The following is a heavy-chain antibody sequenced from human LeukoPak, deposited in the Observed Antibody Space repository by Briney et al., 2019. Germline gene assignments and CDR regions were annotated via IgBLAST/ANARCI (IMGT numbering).Heavy chain of an antibody. V-gene: IGHV3-23*01. Sequence: GGSLRLSCAASRFTFSSYAMSWVRQAPGKGLEWVPAISGSGGSTYYADSVKGRFTISRDNSKNTLYLQMNSLRAEDTAVYYCAPHTGYSSGWHKVAEYFQHWGQGTLVTVSS. CDR2: ISGSGGST. CDR1: RFTFSSYA. CDR3: APHTGYSSGWHKVAEYFQH. J-gene: IGHJ1*01. D-gene: IGHD6-19*01.